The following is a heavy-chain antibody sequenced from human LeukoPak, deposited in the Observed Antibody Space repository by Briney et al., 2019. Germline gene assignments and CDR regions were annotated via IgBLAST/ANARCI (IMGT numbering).Heavy chain of an antibody. CDR1: GGSISSYY. CDR2: IYYSGST. J-gene: IGHJ4*02. V-gene: IGHV4-59*01. CDR3: ARLYYDSSGHY. D-gene: IGHD3-22*01. Sequence: SETLSLTCSVSGGSISSYYWSWIRQPPGKGLEWIGYIYYSGSTNCNPSLKSRVTISVDTSKNQFSLKLSSVTAADTAVYYCARLYYDSSGHYWGQGTLVTVSS.